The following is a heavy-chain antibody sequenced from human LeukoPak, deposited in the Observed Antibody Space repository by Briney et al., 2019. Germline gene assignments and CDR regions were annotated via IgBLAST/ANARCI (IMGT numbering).Heavy chain of an antibody. J-gene: IGHJ6*03. Sequence: PETLSLTCAVSGYSISSGYYWGWIRQPPGEGLEWIGSVYHSGTTYYNPSLESRVTISLDTSKNQFSLKVSPLTAADTAVYYCVRDGPYRITNMDVWGKGTTVTVSS. CDR1: GYSISSGYY. CDR3: VRDGPYRITNMDV. V-gene: IGHV4-38-2*02. CDR2: VYHSGTT.